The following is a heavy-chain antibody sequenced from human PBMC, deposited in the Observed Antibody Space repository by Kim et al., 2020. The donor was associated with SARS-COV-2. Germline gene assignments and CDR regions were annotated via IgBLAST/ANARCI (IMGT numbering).Heavy chain of an antibody. CDR1: GFTFSSYG. CDR3: AKDPHRVAARPLYYYYGMDV. D-gene: IGHD6-6*01. J-gene: IGHJ6*02. Sequence: GGSLRLSCAASGFTFSSYGMHWVRQAPGKGLEWVAVIWYDGSNKYYADSVKGRFTISRDNSKNTLYLQMNSLRAEATAVYYCAKDPHRVAARPLYYYYGMDVWGQGTTVTVSS. V-gene: IGHV3-33*06. CDR2: IWYDGSNK.